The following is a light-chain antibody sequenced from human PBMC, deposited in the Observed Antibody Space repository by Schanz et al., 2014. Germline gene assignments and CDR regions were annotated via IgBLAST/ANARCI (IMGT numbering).Light chain of an antibody. V-gene: IGKV3-20*01. CDR2: GAS. CDR3: QQYGSSPGT. CDR1: QTVASPY. Sequence: EIVLTQSPGTLSLSPGERATLSCRASQTVASPYLAWYQQKPGQAPRLLIYGASSRATGIPDRFSGSGSGTDFTLTISRLEPEDFAVYYCQQYGSSPGTFGGGTKVEIK. J-gene: IGKJ4*01.